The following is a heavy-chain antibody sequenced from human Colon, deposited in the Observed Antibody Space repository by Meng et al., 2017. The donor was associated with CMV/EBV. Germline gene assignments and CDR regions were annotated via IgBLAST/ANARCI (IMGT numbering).Heavy chain of an antibody. CDR1: RCTFRTSG. V-gene: IGHV3-30*18. Sequence: AASRCTFRTSGMHWVRQAPGKGLEWVALIPNDGSSTDYLDSVKGRFTISRDNSKNTMYLQMNNLRDEDTAIYYCAKVGLHGYYFDYWGQGTLVTVSS. CDR3: AKVGLHGYYFDY. J-gene: IGHJ4*02. CDR2: IPNDGSST. D-gene: IGHD3/OR15-3a*01.